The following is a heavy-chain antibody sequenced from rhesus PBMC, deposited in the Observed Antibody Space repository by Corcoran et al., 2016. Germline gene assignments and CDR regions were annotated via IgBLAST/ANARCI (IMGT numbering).Heavy chain of an antibody. D-gene: IGHD7-45*01. Sequence: QVQLQESGPGLVKPSETLSLTCTVSGASISSYWWSWIRQPPGKGLEWIGEIKGNSGSTNYNPSHKSRVTISKDTSKNQFSLKLSSVTAADTAVYYCAIRVGNYGLDSWGQGVVVTVSS. CDR2: IKGNSGST. CDR3: AIRVGNYGLDS. V-gene: IGHV4-80*01. J-gene: IGHJ6*01. CDR1: GASISSYW.